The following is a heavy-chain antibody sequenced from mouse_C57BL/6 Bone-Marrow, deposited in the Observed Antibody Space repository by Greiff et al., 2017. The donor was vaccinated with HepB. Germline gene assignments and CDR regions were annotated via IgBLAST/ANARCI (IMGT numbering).Heavy chain of an antibody. CDR1: GYTFTSYW. CDR3: AREVTTVVEKTWFAY. J-gene: IGHJ3*01. Sequence: VQLQQPGAELVKPGASVKMSCKASGYTFTSYWITWVKQRPGQGLEWIGDIYPGSGSTNYNEKFKSKATLTVDTSSSTAYMQLSSLTSEDSAVYYCAREVTTVVEKTWFAYWGQGTLVTVSA. V-gene: IGHV1-55*01. D-gene: IGHD1-1*01. CDR2: IYPGSGST.